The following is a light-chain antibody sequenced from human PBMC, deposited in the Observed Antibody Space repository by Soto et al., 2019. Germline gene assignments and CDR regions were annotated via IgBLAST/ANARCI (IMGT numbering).Light chain of an antibody. CDR1: SSDVGTYKY. CDR2: EVS. CDR3: YSHARKV. J-gene: IGLJ3*02. Sequence: QSALTQPASVSGSPGQSITISCTGTSSDVGTYKYVSWYQQYPGKAPKLMIYEVSNRPSGVSNRFSGSKSGNTASLTISGLQAEDEADYYCYSHARKVFGGGNKLTVL. V-gene: IGLV2-14*01.